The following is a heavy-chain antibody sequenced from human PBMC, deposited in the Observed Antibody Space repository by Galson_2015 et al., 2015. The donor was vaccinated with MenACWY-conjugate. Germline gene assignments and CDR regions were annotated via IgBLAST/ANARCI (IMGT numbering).Heavy chain of an antibody. CDR2: ISGSADST. D-gene: IGHD4-23*01. CDR3: AKATGRWPLYDGFDF. J-gene: IGHJ3*01. Sequence: SLRLSCAVSGFTFSNYAMTWVHQAPGKGLEWVSSISGSADSTYYADSVKGRFTISRDNSKNTLYLQINYLGAEDTAVYYCAKATGRWPLYDGFDFWGQGTLVTVS. CDR1: GFTFSNYA. V-gene: IGHV3-23*01.